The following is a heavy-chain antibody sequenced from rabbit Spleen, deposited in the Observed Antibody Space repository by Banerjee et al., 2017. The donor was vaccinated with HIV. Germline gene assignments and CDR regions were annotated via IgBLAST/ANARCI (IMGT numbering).Heavy chain of an antibody. J-gene: IGHJ4*01. CDR1: GFSFGNNYY. CDR2: VYTSNFGGT. D-gene: IGHD6-1*01. CDR3: ARGADSATYGYAL. V-gene: IGHV1S40*01. Sequence: QSLEESGGDLVKPGASLTLTCTASGFSFGNNYYMCWVRQAPGKGLEWIGCVYTSNFGGTWYASWAKGRFTISKTSSTTVTLQMTSLTGADTATYFCARGADSATYGYALWGPGTLVTVS.